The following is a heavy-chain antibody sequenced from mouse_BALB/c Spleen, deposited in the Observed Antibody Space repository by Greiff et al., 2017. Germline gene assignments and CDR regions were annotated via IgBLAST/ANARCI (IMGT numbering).Heavy chain of an antibody. CDR1: GDSITSGY. CDR3: ARDYGSSHGYFDV. CDR2: ISYSGST. D-gene: IGHD1-1*01. Sequence: EVKLQESGPSLVKPSQTLSLTCSVTGDSITSGYWNWIRKFPGNKLEYMGYISYSGSTYYNPSLKSRISITRDTSKNQYYLQLNSVTTEDTATYYCARDYGSSHGYFDVWGAGTTVTVSS. V-gene: IGHV3-8*02. J-gene: IGHJ1*01.